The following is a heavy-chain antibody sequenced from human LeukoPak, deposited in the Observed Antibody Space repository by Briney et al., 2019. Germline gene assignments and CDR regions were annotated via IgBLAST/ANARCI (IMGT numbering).Heavy chain of an antibody. J-gene: IGHJ4*02. D-gene: IGHD1-1*01. Sequence: GGSLRLSCAASGFTFSSYGMHWVRQAPGRGLESVAVISQDGSEKYYAGSVRGRFTISRDNSENTLYLQMNSLRAEDTALYYCSRDGEFGYNDIDFWGQGTLVTVSS. V-gene: IGHV3-30*19. CDR2: ISQDGSEK. CDR3: SRDGEFGYNDIDF. CDR1: GFTFSSYG.